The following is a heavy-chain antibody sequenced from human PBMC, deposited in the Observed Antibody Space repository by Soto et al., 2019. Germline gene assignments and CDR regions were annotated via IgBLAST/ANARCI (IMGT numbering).Heavy chain of an antibody. CDR3: WVDGWGGYRFTGVVFDY. V-gene: IGHV1-8*01. CDR1: GYTFTSYD. Sequence: QVQLVQSGAEVKKPGASVKVSCKASGYTFTSYDINWVRQATGQGLEWMGWMNPNSGNTGYAQKFQGRVTMTRNTSISTGYMGLRRLRSEDTAVYYCWVDGWGGYRFTGVVFDYWGQGTLVTVSS. CDR2: MNPNSGNT. D-gene: IGHD3-16*02. J-gene: IGHJ4*02.